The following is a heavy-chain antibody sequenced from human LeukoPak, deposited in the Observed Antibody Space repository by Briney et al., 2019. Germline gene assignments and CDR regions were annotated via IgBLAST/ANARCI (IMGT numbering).Heavy chain of an antibody. D-gene: IGHD6-19*01. CDR2: IYWDDDK. J-gene: IGHJ4*02. CDR1: GFSLSTSGVG. Sequence: SGPTLVKPTQTLTLTCTFSGFSLSTSGVGVGWIRQPPGKALEWLALIYWDDDKRYSPSLKGRLTITKDTSKNQVVLTMTNMDPVDTATYYCAHWREDSSGWYASDYWGQGTLVTVSS. V-gene: IGHV2-5*02. CDR3: AHWREDSSGWYASDY.